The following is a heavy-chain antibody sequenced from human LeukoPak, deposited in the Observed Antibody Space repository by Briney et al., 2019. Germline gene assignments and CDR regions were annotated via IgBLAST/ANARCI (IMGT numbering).Heavy chain of an antibody. CDR1: GGHFSSYY. D-gene: IGHD5-18*01. CDR3: AGLRGDSFYFMDV. Sequence: SETLSLTCTVYGGHFSSYYWSWIRQPPGKGQEWIGDIDHGGITNSNPSLKSRVTITVDPSKSQFSLKTRSVTTADKAVLYSAGLRGDSFYFMDVWGGVTTVTVFS. V-gene: IGHV4-34*01. J-gene: IGHJ6*03. CDR2: IDHGGIT.